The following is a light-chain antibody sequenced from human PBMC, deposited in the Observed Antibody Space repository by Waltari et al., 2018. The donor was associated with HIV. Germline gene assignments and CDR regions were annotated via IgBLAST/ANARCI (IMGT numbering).Light chain of an antibody. CDR1: SDYSDYA. CDR2: LNSDGSH. J-gene: IGLJ2*01. V-gene: IGLV4-69*01. Sequence: QLLVTQSPSASASLGASVKLTCTLSSDYSDYAIAWHPQQPEKGPRKLRKLNSDGSHRKGDGLPVRCAGSSSGSERYLIISSLQSEDEADYYCQTWDTGIVIFGGGTKLTVL. CDR3: QTWDTGIVI.